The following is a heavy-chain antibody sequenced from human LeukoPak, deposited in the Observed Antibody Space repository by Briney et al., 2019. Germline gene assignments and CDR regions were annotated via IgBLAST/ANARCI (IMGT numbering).Heavy chain of an antibody. D-gene: IGHD6-13*01. CDR1: GGSISSYY. CDR3: ARLRTSSSWYFDP. CDR2: IYCSGST. J-gene: IGHJ5*02. Sequence: SETLSLTCTVSGGSISSYYWSWIRQPPGKGLEWIGYIYCSGSTNYNPSLKSRVTISVDTSKNQFSLKLSSVTAADTAVYYCARLRTSSSWYFDPWGQGTLVTVSS. V-gene: IGHV4-59*01.